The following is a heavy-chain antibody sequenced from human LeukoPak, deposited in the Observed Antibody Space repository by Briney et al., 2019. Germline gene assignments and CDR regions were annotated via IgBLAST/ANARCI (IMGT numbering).Heavy chain of an antibody. J-gene: IGHJ4*02. CDR2: IKQDGREK. V-gene: IGHV3-7*03. CDR3: ATCST. D-gene: IGHD2-2*01. CDR1: GFTLISYL. Sequence: GGALRLSCAASGFTLISYLMSGVRPAPGKGLEWVANIKQDGREKYYVDSVKGRFTISRDNAKTPLYLQMNSLRDEDTAVYYCATCSTWGQGTLVTVSS.